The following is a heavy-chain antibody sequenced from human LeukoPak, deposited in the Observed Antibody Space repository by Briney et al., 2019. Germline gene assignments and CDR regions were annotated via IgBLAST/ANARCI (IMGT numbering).Heavy chain of an antibody. CDR1: GGSISSGNW. CDR3: ARKDYGDHRGFDY. V-gene: IGHV4-4*02. D-gene: IGHD4-17*01. J-gene: IGHJ4*02. Sequence: PSQTLSLTCAVSGGSISSGNWWSWVRQPPGKGLEWIGEIYHSGSTNYNSSLKSRVTISVDKSNNEFILNLISVTAADTAVYYCARKDYGDHRGFDYWGQGTLVTVSS. CDR2: IYHSGST.